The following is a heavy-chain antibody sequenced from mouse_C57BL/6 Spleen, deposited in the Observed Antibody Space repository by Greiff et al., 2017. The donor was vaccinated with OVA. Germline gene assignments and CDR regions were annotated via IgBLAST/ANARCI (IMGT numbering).Heavy chain of an antibody. D-gene: IGHD1-1*01. CDR1: GFTFSSYA. CDR2: ISDGGSYT. V-gene: IGHV5-4*03. CDR3: ARGGSSPAWFAY. Sequence: EVMLVESGGGLVKPGGSLKLSCAASGFTFSSYAMSWVRQTPEKRLEWVATISDGGSYTYYPDNVKGRFTISRDNAKHNLSLQMSHLKSEDTAMYYGARGGSSPAWFAYWGQGTLVTVSA. J-gene: IGHJ3*01.